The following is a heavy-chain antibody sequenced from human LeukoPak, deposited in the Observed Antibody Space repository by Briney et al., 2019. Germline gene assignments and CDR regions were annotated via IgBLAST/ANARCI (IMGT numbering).Heavy chain of an antibody. CDR3: ATSPGYSSGWYRENWFDP. V-gene: IGHV1-2*02. CDR1: GYTFTDYY. D-gene: IGHD6-19*01. CDR2: INPNNGGR. J-gene: IGHJ5*02. Sequence: ASVKVSCKASGYTFTDYYMHWVRQAPGQGLEWMGWINPNNGGRIYAQKFQGRVAMTRDTSISTAYMELSSLRSDDTAVYYCATSPGYSSGWYRENWFDPWGQGTLVTVSS.